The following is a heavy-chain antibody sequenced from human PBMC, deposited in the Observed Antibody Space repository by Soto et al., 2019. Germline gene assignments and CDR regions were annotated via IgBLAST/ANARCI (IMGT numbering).Heavy chain of an antibody. J-gene: IGHJ4*02. V-gene: IGHV4-39*01. D-gene: IGHD3-10*01. CDR1: GGSISSSSYY. CDR2: IYYSGST. Sequence: SETLSLTCTVSGGSISSSSYYWGWIRQPPGKGLEWIGSIYYSGSTYYNPSLKSRVTISVDTSKNQFSLKLSSVTAADTAVYYCARHGMGWWFGELSLNFDYWGQGTLVTVSS. CDR3: ARHGMGWWFGELSLNFDY.